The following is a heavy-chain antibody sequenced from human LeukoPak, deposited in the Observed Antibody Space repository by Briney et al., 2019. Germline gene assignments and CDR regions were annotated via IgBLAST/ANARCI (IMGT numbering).Heavy chain of an antibody. D-gene: IGHD3-16*02. CDR3: ATVEVGGSYRSPAHDY. V-gene: IGHV1-18*01. Sequence: GASVKVSCKASGYTFTSYGISWVRQAPGQGLEWMGWISAYNGNTNYAQKLQGRVTITADTSTDTAYMELSSLRSEDTAVYYCATVEVGGSYRSPAHDYWGQGTLVTVSS. CDR2: ISAYNGNT. J-gene: IGHJ4*02. CDR1: GYTFTSYG.